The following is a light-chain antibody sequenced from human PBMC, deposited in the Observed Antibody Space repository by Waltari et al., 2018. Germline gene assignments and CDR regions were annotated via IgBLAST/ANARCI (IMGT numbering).Light chain of an antibody. CDR2: GAF. CDR1: QNIVTY. V-gene: IGKV1-39*01. CDR3: QQSSTNPLT. J-gene: IGKJ5*01. Sequence: DIQMTQSPSSLSASVGDRVTITCRASQNIVTYLNWYQQKPGKAPKLLVSGAFTLQSGVPSRFTGSGSGTDFTLAINSLQPEDFATYYCQQSSTNPLTFGQGTRLEIK.